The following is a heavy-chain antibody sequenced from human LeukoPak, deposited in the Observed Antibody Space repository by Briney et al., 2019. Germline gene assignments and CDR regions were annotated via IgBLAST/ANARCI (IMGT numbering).Heavy chain of an antibody. J-gene: IGHJ6*03. CDR1: GGSISSYY. CDR2: IYTSGST. CDR3: ARDPPNSGYVSYYYMDV. D-gene: IGHD5-12*01. V-gene: IGHV4-4*07. Sequence: PSETLSPTCTVSGGSISSYYWSWIRQPPGKGLEWIGRIYTSGSTNYNPSLKSRVTMSVDTSKNQFSLKLSSVTAADTAVYYCARDPPNSGYVSYYYMDVWGKGTTVTVSS.